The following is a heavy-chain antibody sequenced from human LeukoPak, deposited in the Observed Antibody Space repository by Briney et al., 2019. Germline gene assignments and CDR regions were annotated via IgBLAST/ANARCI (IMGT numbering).Heavy chain of an antibody. CDR3: AKIPSTMVRVLYGMDV. D-gene: IGHD3-10*01. J-gene: IGHJ6*02. CDR1: GFTFSSYA. Sequence: GGSLRLSCAASGFTFSSYAMSWVRQAPGKGLEWVSAISGSGGSTYYADSVKGRFTISRDNSKNTLYLQMNSLRAEDTAVYHCAKIPSTMVRVLYGMDVWGQGTTVTVSS. V-gene: IGHV3-23*01. CDR2: ISGSGGST.